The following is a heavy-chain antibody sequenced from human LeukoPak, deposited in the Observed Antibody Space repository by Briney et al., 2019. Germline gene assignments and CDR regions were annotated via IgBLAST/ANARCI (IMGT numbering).Heavy chain of an antibody. Sequence: SETLSLTCTVSGGSISSGDYYWSWIRQPPGKGLEWIGYIYYSGSTYYNPSLRSRVTISVDTSKNQFSLNLSSVTAADTAVFFCARHVTIPAAGTPRHFDSWGQGALVTVSS. V-gene: IGHV4-30-4*01. CDR2: IYYSGST. J-gene: IGHJ4*02. CDR1: GGSISSGDYY. D-gene: IGHD6-13*01. CDR3: ARHVTIPAAGTPRHFDS.